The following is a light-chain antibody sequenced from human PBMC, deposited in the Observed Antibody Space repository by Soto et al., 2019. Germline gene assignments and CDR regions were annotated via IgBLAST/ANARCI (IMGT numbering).Light chain of an antibody. CDR2: DAS. CDR1: QNVRTF. V-gene: IGKV3-11*01. J-gene: IGKJ4*01. CDR3: QQRSNWGLT. Sequence: DIVLTQSPDILSLSPGERATLSCRASQNVRTFLAWYQQKPGQAPRLLIYDASNRATGIPARFSGSGSGTDFTLTISSLEPEDFAVYYCQQRSNWGLTFGGGTKVDIK.